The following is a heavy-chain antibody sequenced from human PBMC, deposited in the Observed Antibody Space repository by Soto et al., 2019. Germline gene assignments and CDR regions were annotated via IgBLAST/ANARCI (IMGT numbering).Heavy chain of an antibody. CDR1: GGSMRNVY. CDR3: ARAHAPTLPFDY. CDR2: IFHSGNA. Sequence: PSETLSLTCTVSGGSMRNVYWSWIRQPQGKRLEWIGFIFHSGNAKYNPSLKSRLTISIDTSKSQFSLSLDSVTAADTAVYFCARAHAPTLPFDYWGLGTLVTVSS. D-gene: IGHD2-15*01. V-gene: IGHV4-59*01. J-gene: IGHJ4*01.